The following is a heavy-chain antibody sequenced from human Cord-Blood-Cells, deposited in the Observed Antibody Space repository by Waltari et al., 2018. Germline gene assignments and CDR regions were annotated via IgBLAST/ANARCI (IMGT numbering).Heavy chain of an antibody. D-gene: IGHD6-6*01. CDR3: ARVGFSGSSFDY. V-gene: IGHV1-2*04. CDR1: GYPFTRYY. CDR2: INRNSGGT. J-gene: IGHJ4*02. Sequence: QVQLVQSGAEVKKPGASVKVSCTASGYPFTRYYMPSVPQAPGQGLEWMGWINRNSGGTNYAQKFQGWVTMTRDTSISTAYMELSRLRSDDTAVYYCARVGFSGSSFDYWGQGTLVTVSS.